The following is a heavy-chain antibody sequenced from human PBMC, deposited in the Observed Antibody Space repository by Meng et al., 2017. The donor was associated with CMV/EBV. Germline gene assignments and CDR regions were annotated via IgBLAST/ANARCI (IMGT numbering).Heavy chain of an antibody. CDR1: GYTFTGYY. J-gene: IGHJ4*02. V-gene: IGHV1-2*02. CDR2: INPNSGGT. CDR3: ARVREYSSSSEFDY. D-gene: IGHD6-6*01. Sequence: ASVKVSCKASGYTFTGYYMHWVRQAPGQGLEWMGWINPNSGGTSYAQKFQGRVTMTRDTSISTAYMELSRLRSDDTAVYYCARVREYSSSSEFDYWGQGTLVTVSS.